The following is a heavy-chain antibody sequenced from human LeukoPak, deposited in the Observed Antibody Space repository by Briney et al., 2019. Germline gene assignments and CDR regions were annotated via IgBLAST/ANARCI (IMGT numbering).Heavy chain of an antibody. CDR2: ISAYNGNT. J-gene: IGHJ4*02. CDR3: ARYRETGYYTGLYFDY. D-gene: IGHD3/OR15-3a*01. V-gene: IGHV1-18*01. CDR1: GYTFTCYG. Sequence: ASVKVSCKASGYTFTCYGISWVRQAPGQGLEWMGWISAYNGNTNYAQKLQGRVTMTTDTSTSTAYMELRSLRSDDTAVYYCARYRETGYYTGLYFDYWGQGTLVTVSS.